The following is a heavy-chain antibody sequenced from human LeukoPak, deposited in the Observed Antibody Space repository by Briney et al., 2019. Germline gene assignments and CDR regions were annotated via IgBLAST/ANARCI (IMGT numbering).Heavy chain of an antibody. CDR1: RFTFSNYA. Sequence: GGSLRLSCTASRFTFSNYAMDWVRQAPEKGLEWVTGISAGGYTTYYADSVKGRFTLSRDTSKNTLYLQMNSLRAEDTAVYYWAKEGYSSSWFYFDYWGQGTLVTVS. CDR2: ISAGGYTT. D-gene: IGHD6-13*01. V-gene: IGHV3-23*01. CDR3: AKEGYSSSWFYFDY. J-gene: IGHJ4*02.